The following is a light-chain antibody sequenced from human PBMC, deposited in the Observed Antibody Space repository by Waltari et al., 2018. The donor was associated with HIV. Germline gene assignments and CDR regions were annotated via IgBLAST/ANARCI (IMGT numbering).Light chain of an antibody. CDR3: QQANSVLALS. CDR1: QGIRTW. Sequence: DIRMTQSPSSVSASVGDRVNITCRASQGIRTWLAWYQQKPGKAPKLLISGASTLQSWFPSRFSGSGSGTDFTLTISSLQTEDFATYSCQQANSVLALSFGGGTKVEIK. V-gene: IGKV1-12*01. J-gene: IGKJ4*01. CDR2: GAS.